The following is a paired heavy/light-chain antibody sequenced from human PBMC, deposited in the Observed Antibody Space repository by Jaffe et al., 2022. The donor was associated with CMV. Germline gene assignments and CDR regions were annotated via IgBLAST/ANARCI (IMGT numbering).Heavy chain of an antibody. CDR2: IYYSGST. D-gene: IGHD2-2*01. V-gene: IGHV4-59*01. Sequence: QVQLQESGPGLVKPSETLSLTCTVSGGSISSYYWSWIRQPPGKGLEWIGYIYYSGSTNYNPSLKSRVTISVDTSKNQFSLKLSSVTAADTAVYYCARGYYCSSTSCYDYYYYMDVWGKGTTVTVSS. CDR1: GGSISSYY. J-gene: IGHJ6*03. CDR3: ARGYYCSSTSCYDYYYYMDV.
Light chain of an antibody. J-gene: IGLJ3*02. CDR2: RNN. Sequence: QSVLTQPPSASGTPGQRVTISCSGSSSNIGSNYVYWYQQLPGTAPKLLIYRNNQRPSGVPDRFSGSKSGTSASLAISGLRSEDEADYYCAAWDDSLSGSWVFGGGTKLTVL. CDR1: SSNIGSNY. V-gene: IGLV1-47*01. CDR3: AAWDDSLSGSWV.